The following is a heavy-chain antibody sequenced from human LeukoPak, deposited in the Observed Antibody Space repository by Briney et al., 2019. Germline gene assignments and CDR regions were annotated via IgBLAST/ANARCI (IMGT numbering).Heavy chain of an antibody. CDR2: IYTSGST. CDR3: ARTGFSGGAALNGWFDP. V-gene: IGHV4-4*07. Sequence: SETLSLTCTVSGGSISSYYWSWIRQPAGKGLEWIGRIYTSGSTNYNPSLKSRVTMSVDTSKNQFSLKLSSVTAADTAVYYCARTGFSGGAALNGWFDPWGQGTLVTVSS. D-gene: IGHD3-16*01. CDR1: GGSISSYY. J-gene: IGHJ5*02.